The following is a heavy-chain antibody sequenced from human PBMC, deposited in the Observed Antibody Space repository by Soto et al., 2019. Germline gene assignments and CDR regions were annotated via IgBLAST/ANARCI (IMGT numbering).Heavy chain of an antibody. CDR2: ISRTGDYI. D-gene: IGHD3-16*01. CDR3: AIEYVAY. Sequence: EVQLVESGGGLVKPGGSLRLSCAVSGFTFSTYDMNWVRQAPGKGLEWVASISRTGDYIYYAESVKGRFTISRDDADYSLHLQMSSLRVEDTAVYYCAIEYVAYWGQGTLVTVSS. J-gene: IGHJ4*02. CDR1: GFTFSTYD. V-gene: IGHV3-21*02.